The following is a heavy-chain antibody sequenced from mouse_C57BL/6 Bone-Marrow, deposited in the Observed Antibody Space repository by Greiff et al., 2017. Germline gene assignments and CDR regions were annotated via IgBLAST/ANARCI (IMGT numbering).Heavy chain of an antibody. CDR2: SRNKANDYTT. CDR1: GFTFSDFY. V-gene: IGHV7-1*01. J-gene: IGHJ4*01. Sequence: DVKLVESGGGLVQSGRSLRLSCATSGFTFSDFYMEWVRQAPGKGLEWIAASRNKANDYTTEYSASVKGRFIVSRDTPQSILYLQMNALRAEETAIYYCARDASYYYAMDYWGQGTSVTVSS. CDR3: ARDASYYYAMDY.